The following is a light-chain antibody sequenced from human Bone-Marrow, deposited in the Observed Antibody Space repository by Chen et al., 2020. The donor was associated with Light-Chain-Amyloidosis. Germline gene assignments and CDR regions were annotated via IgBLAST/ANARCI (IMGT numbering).Light chain of an antibody. CDR1: DLPTKY. CDR3: QSADSSGTYEVI. CDR2: RDT. V-gene: IGLV3-25*03. J-gene: IGLJ2*01. Sequence: SYELTHPPSGSVAPGQRARITCAGDDLPTKYAYWYQQKPGQAPVLVIHRDTERPSGISERFSGSSSGTTATLTISGVQAEDEADYHCQSADSSGTYEVIFGGGTKLTVL.